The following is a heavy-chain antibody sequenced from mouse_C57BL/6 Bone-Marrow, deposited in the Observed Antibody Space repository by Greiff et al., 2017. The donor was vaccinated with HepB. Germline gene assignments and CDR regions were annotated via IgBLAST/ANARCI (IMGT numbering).Heavy chain of an antibody. J-gene: IGHJ3*01. Sequence: EVQLQQSGAELVRPGASVKLSCTASGFNIKDDYMHWVKQRPEQGLEWIGWIDPENGDTEYASKFQGKATITADTSSNTAYLQLSSLTSEDTAVYYCTTPMVTTEDWGQGTLVTVSA. CDR2: IDPENGDT. CDR3: TTPMVTTED. CDR1: GFNIKDDY. D-gene: IGHD2-2*01. V-gene: IGHV14-4*01.